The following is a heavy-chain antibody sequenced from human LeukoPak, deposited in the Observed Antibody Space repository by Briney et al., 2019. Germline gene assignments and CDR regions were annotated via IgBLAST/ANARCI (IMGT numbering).Heavy chain of an antibody. Sequence: SVKVSCKASGGTFSSYAISWVRQAPGQGLEWMGRIIPILGIANYAQKFQGRVTITADKSTSTAYMELSSLRSEDTAMYYCARVVRSSSWYGPFDYWGQGTLVTVSS. CDR2: IIPILGIA. V-gene: IGHV1-69*04. D-gene: IGHD6-13*01. CDR1: GGTFSSYA. J-gene: IGHJ4*02. CDR3: ARVVRSSSWYGPFDY.